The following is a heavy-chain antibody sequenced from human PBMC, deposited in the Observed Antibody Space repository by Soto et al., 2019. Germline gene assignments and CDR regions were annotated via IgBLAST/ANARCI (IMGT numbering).Heavy chain of an antibody. Sequence: GESLKISCNGSGYSFTSYWISWGRQMPGKGLEWMGRIDPSDSYTNYSPSFQGHVTISADKSISTAYLQWSSLKASDTAMYYCAIPIVVVPAAILRDLDAFDIWGQGTMVTVSS. D-gene: IGHD2-2*02. CDR1: GYSFTSYW. V-gene: IGHV5-10-1*01. J-gene: IGHJ3*02. CDR2: IDPSDSYT. CDR3: AIPIVVVPAAILRDLDAFDI.